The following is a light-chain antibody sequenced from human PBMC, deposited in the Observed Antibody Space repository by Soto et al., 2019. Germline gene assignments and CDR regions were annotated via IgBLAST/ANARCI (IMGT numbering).Light chain of an antibody. CDR3: EQYNDWPPMYT. CDR2: GAS. Sequence: EIVMTQSPATLSVSPGERATLSCRASQSVSNNLAWYQQKPGRAPSLLIYGASTRATGIPARFSGSGSGTEFTLTISSLQSEDFADYYCEQYNDWPPMYTFGQGTKLEIK. V-gene: IGKV3-15*01. J-gene: IGKJ2*01. CDR1: QSVSNN.